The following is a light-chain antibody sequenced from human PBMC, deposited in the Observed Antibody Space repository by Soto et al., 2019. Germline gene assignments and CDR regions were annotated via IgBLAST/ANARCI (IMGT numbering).Light chain of an antibody. CDR3: TSYTTSDSLV. CDR2: EVS. J-gene: IGLJ2*01. CDR1: SSDIGAYKF. Sequence: QSALTQPASVSGSPGQSITISCAGTSSDIGAYKFVSWYQQHPGKAPKLMIYEVSNRPSGVSNRFSGSKSGNTASLTISGLQAEDEADYYCTSYTTSDSLVVGGGTKLTVL. V-gene: IGLV2-14*01.